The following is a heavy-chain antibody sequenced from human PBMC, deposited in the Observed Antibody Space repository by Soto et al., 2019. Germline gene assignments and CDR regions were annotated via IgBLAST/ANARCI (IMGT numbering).Heavy chain of an antibody. Sequence: SETLSLTCTVSGGSISSYYWSWIRQPAGKGLEWIGRIYTSGSTNYNPSLKSRVTMSVDTSKNQFSLKPSSVTAADTAVYYCGIAAQGYCTNGVCYSGSDYGGQGTLVTVSS. V-gene: IGHV4-4*07. CDR2: IYTSGST. CDR3: GIAAQGYCTNGVCYSGSDY. J-gene: IGHJ4*02. D-gene: IGHD2-8*01. CDR1: GGSISSYY.